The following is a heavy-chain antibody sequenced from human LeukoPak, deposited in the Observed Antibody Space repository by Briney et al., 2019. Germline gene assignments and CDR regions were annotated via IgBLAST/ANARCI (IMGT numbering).Heavy chain of an antibody. V-gene: IGHV1-69*04. Sequence: SVKVSCKASGGTFISLAISWVRQAPGQGLEWMGRIIPVIGLGNNAPKFQGRVTVTADKSTNTVYMELNSLTSEDTGIYYCARADDSSGYYPCYWGQGTLVTVSS. J-gene: IGHJ4*02. CDR3: ARADDSSGYYPCY. CDR2: IIPVIGLG. D-gene: IGHD3-22*01. CDR1: GGTFISLA.